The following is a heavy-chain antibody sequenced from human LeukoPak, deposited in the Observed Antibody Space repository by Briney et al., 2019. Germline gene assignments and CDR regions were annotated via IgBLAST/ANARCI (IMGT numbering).Heavy chain of an antibody. V-gene: IGHV1-18*01. D-gene: IGHD1-26*01. CDR3: ARVLGVGATSFVLSDWFDP. Sequence: ASVKVSCKASGYTFTSYGISWVRQAPGQGLEWMGWISAYNGNTNYAQKLQGRVTMTTDTSTSTAYMELRSLRSDDTAVYYCARVLGVGATSFVLSDWFDPWGQGTLVTVSS. J-gene: IGHJ5*02. CDR1: GYTFTSYG. CDR2: ISAYNGNT.